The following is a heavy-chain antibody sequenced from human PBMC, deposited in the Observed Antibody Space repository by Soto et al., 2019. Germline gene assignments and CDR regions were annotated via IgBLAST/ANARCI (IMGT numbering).Heavy chain of an antibody. CDR1: GGSISSYY. CDR3: ASMGYHYGSGSYPLDL. CDR2: MYNSGST. J-gene: IGHJ4*02. Sequence: QVQLQESGPGLVKPSETLSLTCTVSGGSISSYYWTWIRQPPGKGLEWIGFMYNSGSTHYNPSLKSRVTMSLDTATKQFCLNLRSVTAADTAVYYCASMGYHYGSGSYPLDLWGQGTLVTVSS. V-gene: IGHV4-59*08. D-gene: IGHD3-10*01.